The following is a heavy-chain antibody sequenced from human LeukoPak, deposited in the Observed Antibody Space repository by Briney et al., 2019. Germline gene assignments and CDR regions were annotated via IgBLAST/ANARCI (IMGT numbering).Heavy chain of an antibody. CDR2: IYYSGST. V-gene: IGHV4-39*01. J-gene: IGHJ4*02. D-gene: IGHD3-16*02. Sequence: PSETLSLTCTVSGGSISSSSYYWGWIRQPPGKGLEWIGSIYYSGSTYYNPSLKSRVTISVDASKNQFSLKLSSVTAADTAVYYCARQLYDYVWGSYRPNHDYWGQGTLVTVSS. CDR3: ARQLYDYVWGSYRPNHDY. CDR1: GGSISSSSYY.